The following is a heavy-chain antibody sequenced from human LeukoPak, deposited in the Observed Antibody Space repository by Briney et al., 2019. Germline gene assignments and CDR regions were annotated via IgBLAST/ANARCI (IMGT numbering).Heavy chain of an antibody. Sequence: SETLSLTCAVYGGSFSGYYWSWIRQPPGKGLEWIGEINHSGSTNYNPSLKSRVTISVDTSKNQFSLKLSSVTAADTAVYYCARDLRVWFFDPWGQGTLVTVSS. CDR3: ARDLRVWFFDP. CDR1: GGSFSGYY. D-gene: IGHD3/OR15-3a*01. CDR2: INHSGST. J-gene: IGHJ5*02. V-gene: IGHV4-34*01.